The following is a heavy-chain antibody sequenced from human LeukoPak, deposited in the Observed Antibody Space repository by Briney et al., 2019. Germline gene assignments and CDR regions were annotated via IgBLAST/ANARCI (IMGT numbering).Heavy chain of an antibody. Sequence: PSETLSLTCTVSGGSISSHYWSWFRQTPGERPEWIAFIYYSGTTNYNPSLKGRVTISIGSSKNQFSLKLSSVTAADTAIYYCARGTGFYASSGNYYWGYFDSWGQGTLVPVSS. CDR1: GGSISSHY. V-gene: IGHV4-59*11. CDR2: IYYSGTT. J-gene: IGHJ4*02. D-gene: IGHD3-22*01. CDR3: ARGTGFYASSGNYYWGYFDS.